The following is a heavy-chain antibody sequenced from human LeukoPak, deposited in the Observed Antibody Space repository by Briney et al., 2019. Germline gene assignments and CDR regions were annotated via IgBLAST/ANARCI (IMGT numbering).Heavy chain of an antibody. V-gene: IGHV3-48*01. Sequence: GGSLRLSCAASGFIFSQYSMNWVRQAPGKGQEWVSHIRSSSETFYADSVKGRFTISRDNSKNTLYLQMNSLRAEDTAVYYCAGGFVRAGLFDYWGQGTPVTVSS. CDR2: IRSSSET. CDR3: AGGFVRAGLFDY. D-gene: IGHD6-13*01. CDR1: GFIFSQYS. J-gene: IGHJ4*02.